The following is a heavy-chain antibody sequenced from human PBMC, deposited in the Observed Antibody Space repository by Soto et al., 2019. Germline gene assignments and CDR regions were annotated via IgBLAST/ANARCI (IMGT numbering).Heavy chain of an antibody. CDR3: ARVAY. J-gene: IGHJ4*02. CDR1: GFTFSSSA. Sequence: GGSLRLSCAASGFTFSSSAMSWVRQVPGKGLEWVASISSGSSDTWYADSVKGRFIISRDNAQNSLFLQMNTLRPEDTAMYYCARVAYWGPGTQVTVSS. V-gene: IGHV3-21*01. CDR2: ISSGSSDT.